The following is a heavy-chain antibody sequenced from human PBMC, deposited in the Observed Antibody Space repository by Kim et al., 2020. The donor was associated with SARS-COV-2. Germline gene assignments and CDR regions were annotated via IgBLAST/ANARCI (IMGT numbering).Heavy chain of an antibody. CDR3: ARGRRGTLYYYYYGMDV. V-gene: IGHV4-34*01. Sequence: SETLSLTCAVYGGSFSGYYWSWIRQPPGKGLEWIGEINHSGSTNYNPSLKSRVTISVDTSKNQFSLKLSSVTAADTAVYYCARGRRGTLYYYYYGMDVWGQGTTVTVSS. CDR2: INHSGST. D-gene: IGHD6-25*01. CDR1: GGSFSGYY. J-gene: IGHJ6*02.